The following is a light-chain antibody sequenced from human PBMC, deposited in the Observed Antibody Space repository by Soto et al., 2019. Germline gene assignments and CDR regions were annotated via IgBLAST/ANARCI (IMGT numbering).Light chain of an antibody. V-gene: IGKV4-1*01. CDR2: WAS. CDR3: QQYSSWPPWT. J-gene: IGKJ1*01. Sequence: DIVMTQSPDSLAVSLCERATINCKSSQSVLYSSNNKNYLAWYQQKPGQPPKLLIYWASTRESGVPDRFSGSGSGTDFTLTISSLESEDSAVYYCQQYSSWPPWTFGQGTKVDIK. CDR1: QSVLYSSNNKNY.